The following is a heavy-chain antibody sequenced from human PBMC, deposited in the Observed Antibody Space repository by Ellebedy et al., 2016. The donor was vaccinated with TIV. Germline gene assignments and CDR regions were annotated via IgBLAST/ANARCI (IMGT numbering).Heavy chain of an antibody. CDR1: GGSISSYY. J-gene: IGHJ5*02. CDR3: ASHDYGDYGWFDP. D-gene: IGHD4-17*01. Sequence: MPGGSLRLSCTVSGGSISSYYWSWIRQPPGKGLEWIGYIYYSGSTNYNPSLKSRVTISVDTSKNQFSLKLSSVTAADTAVYYCASHDYGDYGWFDPWGQGTLVTVSS. CDR2: IYYSGST. V-gene: IGHV4-59*01.